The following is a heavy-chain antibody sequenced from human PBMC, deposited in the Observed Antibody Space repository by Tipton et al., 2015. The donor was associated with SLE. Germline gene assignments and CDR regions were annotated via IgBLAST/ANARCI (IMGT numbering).Heavy chain of an antibody. V-gene: IGHV4-59*12. Sequence: TLSLTCTVSGASIRTFYWSWIRQPPGKGLEWIGSIYDSGSTNYNPSLTSRVTISIDTSKNQFSLKLSSVTAADTAVYYCARGGPSVLIRNSYFDYWGQGTLVTVSS. J-gene: IGHJ4*02. CDR3: ARGGPSVLIRNSYFDY. CDR1: GASIRTFY. CDR2: IYDSGST. D-gene: IGHD2-8*01.